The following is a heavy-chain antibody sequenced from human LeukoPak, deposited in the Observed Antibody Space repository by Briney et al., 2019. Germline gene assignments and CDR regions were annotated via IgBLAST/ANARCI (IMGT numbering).Heavy chain of an antibody. V-gene: IGHV3-33*01. Sequence: PGGSLRLSCVASGFTFSNYGMHWVRQVPGKGLEWVAAIWFDGIRKYYADSVKGRLTISRDNSKNTLYLQMNTLRGEDTAVYYCARDLEDSSPFGAFDMWGQGTMGTVSS. CDR1: GFTFSNYG. J-gene: IGHJ3*02. CDR3: ARDLEDSSPFGAFDM. D-gene: IGHD3-22*01. CDR2: IWFDGIRK.